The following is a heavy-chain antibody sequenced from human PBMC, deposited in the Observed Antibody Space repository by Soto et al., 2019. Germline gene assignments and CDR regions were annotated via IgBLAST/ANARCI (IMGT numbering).Heavy chain of an antibody. Sequence: SLRLSCAASGFTFDDYAMHWVRQAPGKGLEWVSGISWNSGSIGYADSVKGRFTISRDNAKNSLYLQMNSLRAEDTALYYCAKDGGEVVAATGRYYYYYYMDVWGKGTTVTVSS. J-gene: IGHJ6*03. CDR2: ISWNSGSI. CDR3: AKDGGEVVAATGRYYYYYYMDV. V-gene: IGHV3-9*01. CDR1: GFTFDDYA. D-gene: IGHD2-15*01.